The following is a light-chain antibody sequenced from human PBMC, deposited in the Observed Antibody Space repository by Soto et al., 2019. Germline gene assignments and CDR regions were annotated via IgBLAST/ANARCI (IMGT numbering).Light chain of an antibody. J-gene: IGKJ4*01. Sequence: EIVMTQSPATLSVSPGERATLSCRASQSGGSDLAWYQQKPGQAPRLVIYDIFTRATGGPTRISGSGSGTGFSLIIRSLQSEGFAVYYSPQYKSWPLTFGGGTKVAIK. CDR1: QSGGSD. CDR3: PQYKSWPLT. CDR2: DIF. V-gene: IGKV3D-15*01.